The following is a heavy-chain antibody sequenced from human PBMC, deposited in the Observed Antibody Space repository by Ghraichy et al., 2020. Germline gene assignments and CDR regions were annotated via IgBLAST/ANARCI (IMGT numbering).Heavy chain of an antibody. V-gene: IGHV3-30*18. D-gene: IGHD2-2*01. J-gene: IGHJ4*02. Sequence: GGSLRLSCAASGFTFNTYDMHWVRQAPGKGLEWVAVISYDGSNKYYADSVQGRFTISRDKSKNTLYLQMNSLRAEDTAVYYCAKDQCTSTSCSFDFWGQGALVTVSS. CDR3: AKDQCTSTSCSFDF. CDR2: ISYDGSNK. CDR1: GFTFNTYD.